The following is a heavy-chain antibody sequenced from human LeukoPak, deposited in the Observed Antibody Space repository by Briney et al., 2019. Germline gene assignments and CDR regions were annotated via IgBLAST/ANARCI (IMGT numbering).Heavy chain of an antibody. J-gene: IGHJ4*02. CDR3: AKEFARPFDY. CDR1: GFTFSSSA. Sequence: GGSLRLSCAASGFTFSSSAMSWVRQAPGKGLEWVSAISNNGGYTYYADSVQGRFTISRDNSKSTLCLQMNSLRAEDTAVYYCAKEFARPFDYWGQGALVTVSS. V-gene: IGHV3-23*01. CDR2: ISNNGGYT.